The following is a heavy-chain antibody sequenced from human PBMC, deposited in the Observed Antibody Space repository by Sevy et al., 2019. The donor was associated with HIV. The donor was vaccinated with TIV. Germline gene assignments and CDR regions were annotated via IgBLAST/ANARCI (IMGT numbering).Heavy chain of an antibody. CDR3: WNLEDYSFPLDF. Sequence: GGSLRLSCAASGFTFSTYAMNWVRQAPGKGLEWVSSISNNGATTYYTDSVKDRFTISRDNSKNMVYLQMNSLRTEDTAVYYCWNLEDYSFPLDFWGQGTLVTVSS. CDR2: ISNNGATT. V-gene: IGHV3-23*01. CDR1: GFTFSTYA. J-gene: IGHJ4*02. D-gene: IGHD2-15*01.